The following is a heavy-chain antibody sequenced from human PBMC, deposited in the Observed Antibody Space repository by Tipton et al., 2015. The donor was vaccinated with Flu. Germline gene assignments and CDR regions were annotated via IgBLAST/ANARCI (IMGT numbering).Heavy chain of an antibody. Sequence: LSCAVYGGSFSGYYWSWIRQPPGKGLEWIGEINHSGSTNYNPSLKSRVPISADTSKKQFSLKLNSVTAADTAVYFCARGSNGWPGIDFWGQGTLVTVSS. V-gene: IGHV4-34*01. CDR3: ARGSNGWPGIDF. CDR2: INHSGST. D-gene: IGHD6-19*01. J-gene: IGHJ4*02. CDR1: GGSFSGYY.